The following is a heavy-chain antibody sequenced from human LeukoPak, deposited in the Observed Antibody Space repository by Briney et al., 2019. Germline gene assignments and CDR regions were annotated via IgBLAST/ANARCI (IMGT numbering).Heavy chain of an antibody. CDR1: GFSLKTTGVG. J-gene: IGHJ4*02. CDR2: IYWDDDK. D-gene: IGHD3-10*01. CDR3: AHRDYYGSGSDY. V-gene: IGHV2-5*02. Sequence: SGPTLVNPTQTLTLTCTFSGFSLKTTGVGVGWVRQPPGKAPECLALIYWDDDKRYRPSLKSRLTITKDTSKNQVVLTMTDMDSTDTATYYCAHRDYYGSGSDYWGQGTLVIVS.